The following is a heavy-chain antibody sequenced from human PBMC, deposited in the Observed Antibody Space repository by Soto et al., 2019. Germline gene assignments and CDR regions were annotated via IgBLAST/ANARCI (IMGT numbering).Heavy chain of an antibody. D-gene: IGHD5-18*01. Sequence: PGESLKISCKGSGYSFTSYWIGWVRQMPGKGLEWMGIIYPGDSDTRYSPSFQGQVTISADKSISTAYLQWSSLKASDTAMYYCARQGYSYGFRGYYYNYMDVWGKGTTVTVSS. CDR2: IYPGDSDT. CDR1: GYSFTSYW. CDR3: ARQGYSYGFRGYYYNYMDV. V-gene: IGHV5-51*01. J-gene: IGHJ6*03.